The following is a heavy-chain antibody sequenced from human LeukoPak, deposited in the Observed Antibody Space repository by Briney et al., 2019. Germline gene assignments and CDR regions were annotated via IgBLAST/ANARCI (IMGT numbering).Heavy chain of an antibody. J-gene: IGHJ6*03. CDR2: ISYDGSNK. CDR3: AKAYGDYGSDYYMDV. D-gene: IGHD4-17*01. Sequence: GRSLRLSCAASGFTFSSYGMHWVRQAPGKGLEWVAVISYDGSNKYYADSVKGRFTISRDNSKNTLYLQMNSLTAEDTAVYYCAKAYGDYGSDYYMDVWGKGTTVTVSS. CDR1: GFTFSSYG. V-gene: IGHV3-30*18.